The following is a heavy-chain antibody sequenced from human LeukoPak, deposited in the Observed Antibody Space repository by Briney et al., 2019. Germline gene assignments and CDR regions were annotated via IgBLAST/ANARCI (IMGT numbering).Heavy chain of an antibody. V-gene: IGHV3-23*01. CDR1: GFTFSNYA. Sequence: PGGSLRLSCAASGFTFSNYAMTWVRQAPGKGLEWVSSISGSDYTTYYADSVKGRFTISRDNSKNTLYLQMNSLRAEDTAVYYCAKSAAGTVDYWGQGTLVTVSS. CDR3: AKSAAGTVDY. J-gene: IGHJ4*02. CDR2: ISGSDYTT. D-gene: IGHD6-13*01.